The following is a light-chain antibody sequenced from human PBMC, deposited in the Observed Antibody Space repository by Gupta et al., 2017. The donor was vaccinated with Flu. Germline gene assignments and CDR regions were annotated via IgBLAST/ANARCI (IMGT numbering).Light chain of an antibody. Sequence: SNTGNNYLCWYQQLPGTAPKLLIYRNNQLPAGVPGRSSGSESGTSAALAISALLSEEEAEYYCAACDDSLSGFYVFGTGTKVTVL. CDR3: AACDDSLSGFYV. V-gene: IGLV1-47*01. J-gene: IGLJ1*01. CDR2: RNN. CDR1: SNTGNNY.